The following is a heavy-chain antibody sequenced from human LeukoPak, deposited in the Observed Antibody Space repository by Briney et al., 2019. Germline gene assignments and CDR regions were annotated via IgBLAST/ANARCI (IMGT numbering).Heavy chain of an antibody. CDR3: ARGQFWSGYSI. CDR1: GGSFSGYY. J-gene: IGHJ4*02. Sequence: SSETLSLTCAVYGGSFSGYYWSWIRQPPGKGLEWIGEINHRRSTNYNPSLKSRVTMSVDTSKNQFSLNLSSVAAADTAVYYCARGQFWSGYSIWGQGTLVTVSS. V-gene: IGHV4-34*01. CDR2: INHRRST. D-gene: IGHD3-3*02.